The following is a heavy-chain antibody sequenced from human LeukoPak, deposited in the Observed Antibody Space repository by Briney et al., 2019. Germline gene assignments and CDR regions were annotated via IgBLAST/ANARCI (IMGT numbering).Heavy chain of an antibody. CDR3: TTSPWGYCSSTSCYTAAFDI. CDR2: IKSKTDGGTT. D-gene: IGHD2-2*02. V-gene: IGHV3-15*01. J-gene: IGHJ3*02. CDR1: GFNVSSNY. Sequence: GGSLRLSCAASGFNVSSNYMSWVRQAPGRGLEWVGRIKSKTDGGTTDYAAPVKGRFTISRDDSKNTLYLQMNSLKTEDTAVYYCTTSPWGYCSSTSCYTAAFDIWGQGTMVTVPS.